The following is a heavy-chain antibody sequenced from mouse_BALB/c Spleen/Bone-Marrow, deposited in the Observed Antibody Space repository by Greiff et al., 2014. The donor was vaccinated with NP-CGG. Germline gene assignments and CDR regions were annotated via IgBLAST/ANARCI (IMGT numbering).Heavy chain of an antibody. J-gene: IGHJ2*01. CDR3: ARGDGYDSYYFDY. V-gene: IGHV1-12*01. Sequence: LQQSGAELVKPGASVKMSCKASGYTFTSYNMHWVKQTPGQGLEWIGAIYPGNGDTSYNQKFKGKATLTADKSSSTAYMQLGSLTSEDSAVYYCARGDGYDSYYFDYWGQGTTLTVSS. CDR2: IYPGNGDT. D-gene: IGHD2-2*01. CDR1: GYTFTSYN.